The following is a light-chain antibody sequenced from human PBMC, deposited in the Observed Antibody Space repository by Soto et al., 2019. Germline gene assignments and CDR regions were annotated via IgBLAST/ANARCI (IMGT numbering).Light chain of an antibody. J-gene: IGKJ4*01. CDR3: QQVKRSPLT. V-gene: IGKV1-9*01. CDR1: EDISSY. CDR2: GAS. Sequence: DIQLTQSPSFLSASVGDRVSITCRASEDISSYLAWYQRKPGKAPKVLIYGASTLQSGVPSSFSGSGSGTEFTLTSSSLQPEDFASYYCQQVKRSPLTFGGGTKVEIK.